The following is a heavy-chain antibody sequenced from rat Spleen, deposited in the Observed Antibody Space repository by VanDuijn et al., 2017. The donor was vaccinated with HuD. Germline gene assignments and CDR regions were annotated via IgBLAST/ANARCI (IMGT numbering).Heavy chain of an antibody. V-gene: IGHV5-7*01. J-gene: IGHJ2*01. Sequence: EVQLVESGGGLVQPGRSMKLSCAVSGFTFGDFYMAWVRQAPAKGLEWVTTISYDGSKTYYRDSVKGRFTISRDNARSTLNLHMDSLRSEDTAIYYCTRRGYLSDWYFDLWGQGVMVTVSS. CDR1: GFTFGDFY. D-gene: IGHD4-4*01. CDR2: ISYDGSKT. CDR3: TRRGYLSDWYFDL.